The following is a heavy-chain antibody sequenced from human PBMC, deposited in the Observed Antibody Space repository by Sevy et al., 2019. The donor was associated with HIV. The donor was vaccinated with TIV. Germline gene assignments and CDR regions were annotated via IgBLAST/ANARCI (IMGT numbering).Heavy chain of an antibody. CDR3: ARHCSSSSCSQAFDI. CDR1: GGSFSGYY. D-gene: IGHD2-2*01. Sequence: SATLSLTCAVYGGSFSGYYWSWIRQPPGKGLEWIGEINHSGSTNYNPSLKSRVTISVDTPKNQLSLKLNSVTAADTAVYYCARHCSSSSCSQAFDIWGQGTMVTVSS. J-gene: IGHJ3*02. V-gene: IGHV4-34*01. CDR2: INHSGST.